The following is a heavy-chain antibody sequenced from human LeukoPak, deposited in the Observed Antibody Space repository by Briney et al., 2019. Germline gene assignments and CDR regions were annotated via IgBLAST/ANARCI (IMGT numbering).Heavy chain of an antibody. CDR3: ARVSSSWYQDWYFDL. V-gene: IGHV4-4*02. CDR1: GGSISSSNW. Sequence: SGTLSLTCAVSGGSISSSNWWSWVRQPPGKGLEWIGEIYHSGSTNYNPSLKGRVTMSVDTSKNQFSLKLSSVTAADTAVYYCARVSSSWYQDWYFDLWGRGTLVTVSS. CDR2: IYHSGST. J-gene: IGHJ2*01. D-gene: IGHD6-13*01.